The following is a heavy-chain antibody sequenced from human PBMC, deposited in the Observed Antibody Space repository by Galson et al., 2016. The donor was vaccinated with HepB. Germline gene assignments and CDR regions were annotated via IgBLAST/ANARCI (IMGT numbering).Heavy chain of an antibody. CDR3: ARRWYNWNYFVAFDI. V-gene: IGHV4-59*01. CDR2: IYYTGKT. Sequence: ETLSLTCTISGGSISGYYWSWIRQPPGKGLEWIGDIYYTGKTYYNPSLKSRLTISIDTSKSQFSLKLSSVTAADTAVYYCARRWYNWNYFVAFDIWGQGTMVTVSS. D-gene: IGHD1-7*01. CDR1: GGSISGYY. J-gene: IGHJ3*02.